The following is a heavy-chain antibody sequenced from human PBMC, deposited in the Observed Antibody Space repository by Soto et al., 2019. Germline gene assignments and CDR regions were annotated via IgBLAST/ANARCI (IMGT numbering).Heavy chain of an antibody. CDR1: GGSISSGDYY. J-gene: IGHJ5*02. D-gene: IGHD3-3*01. CDR2: IYYSGST. CDR3: ARTDSITIFDYSAQFDP. V-gene: IGHV4-30-4*01. Sequence: PSETLSLTCTVSGGSISSGDYYWSWIRQPPGKGLEWIGYIYYSGSTYYNPSLKSRVTISVDTSKNQFSLKLSSVTAADTAVYYCARTDSITIFDYSAQFDPWGQGTLVTVSS.